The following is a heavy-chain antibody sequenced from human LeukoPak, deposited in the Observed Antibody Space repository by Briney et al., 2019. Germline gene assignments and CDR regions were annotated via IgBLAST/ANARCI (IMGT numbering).Heavy chain of an antibody. J-gene: IGHJ5*02. V-gene: IGHV4-34*01. CDR1: GGSFSGYY. Sequence: SETLSLTCAVYGGSFSGYYWSWIRQPPGKGLEWIGEINHSGSTNYNPSLKSRVTISVDTSKNQFSLKLSSVTAADTAVYHCARGQVRRNWFDPWGQGTLVTVSS. CDR2: INHSGST. CDR3: ARGQVRRNWFDP.